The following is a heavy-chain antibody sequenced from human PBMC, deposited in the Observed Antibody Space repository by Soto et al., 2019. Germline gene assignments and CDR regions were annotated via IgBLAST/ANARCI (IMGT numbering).Heavy chain of an antibody. V-gene: IGHV1-18*01. J-gene: IGHJ5*02. D-gene: IGHD1-1*01. CDR2: IGARNGDT. CDR1: GYTFNTYG. Sequence: QVQLVQSGAEVKKPGASVKVSCKASGYTFNTYGFSWVRQAPGQGLEWMGWIGARNGDTNYAQNFQGRVTMTTDTSTTTSYMELRSLTSDDTAVYFCARDWKGAEGFDPWGQGTLVTVSS. CDR3: ARDWKGAEGFDP.